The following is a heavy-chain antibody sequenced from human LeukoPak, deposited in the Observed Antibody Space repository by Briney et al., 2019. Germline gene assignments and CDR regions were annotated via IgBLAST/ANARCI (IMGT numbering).Heavy chain of an antibody. J-gene: IGHJ3*02. CDR3: AREYITIFGVVIISDAFDI. V-gene: IGHV1-18*01. Sequence: ASVKVSCKASGGTFSSYAISWVRQAPGQGLEWMGWISAYNGNTNYAQKLQGRVTMTTDTSTSTAYMELRSLRSDDTAVYYCAREYITIFGVVIISDAFDIWGQGTMVTVSS. CDR2: ISAYNGNT. D-gene: IGHD3-3*01. CDR1: GGTFSSYA.